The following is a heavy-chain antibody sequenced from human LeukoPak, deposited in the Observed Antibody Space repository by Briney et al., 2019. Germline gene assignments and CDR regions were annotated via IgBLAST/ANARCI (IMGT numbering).Heavy chain of an antibody. CDR1: GVSISNYY. CDR2: YYYSGNT. CDR3: ARHTYYDILTGNTAFDY. Sequence: SETLSLTCTVSGVSISNYYWSWIRQPPGKGLEWIGYYYYSGNTNYNPSLKSRVTISADTSKNQFSLRLFSVTASDTAVYYCARHTYYDILTGNTAFDYWGQGTLVTVSS. J-gene: IGHJ4*02. V-gene: IGHV4-59*08. D-gene: IGHD3-9*01.